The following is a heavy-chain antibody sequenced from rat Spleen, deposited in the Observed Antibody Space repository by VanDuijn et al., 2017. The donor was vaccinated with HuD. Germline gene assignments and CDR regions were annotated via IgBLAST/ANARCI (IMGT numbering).Heavy chain of an antibody. CDR3: TSPFRWFAY. CDR2: IWSGRST. V-gene: IGHV2-1*01. J-gene: IGHJ3*01. Sequence: QVQLKESGPGLVQPSQTLSLTCTVSGFSLTSNSLNCIRQPPGKGLEWVGVIWSGRSTDYNSALKSRLSISRDTSKSQVFLKMSSLQTEDTAIYFCTSPFRWFAYWGQGTLGTVSS. CDR1: GFSLTSNS.